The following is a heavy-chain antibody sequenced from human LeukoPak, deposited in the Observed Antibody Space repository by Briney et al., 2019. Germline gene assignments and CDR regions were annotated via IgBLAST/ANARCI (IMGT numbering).Heavy chain of an antibody. Sequence: ASVKVSCKASGYTFTSYGISWVRQAPGQGLEWMGWIIAYNGNTNYAQKLQSSVTMTTDTSTSTAYMELMNLRSDDKAVDYCSRGRRWAHHHYFDFWGQGTLVSVSS. J-gene: IGHJ4*02. V-gene: IGHV1-18*01. D-gene: IGHD4-23*01. CDR1: GYTFTSYG. CDR2: IIAYNGNT. CDR3: SRGRRWAHHHYFDF.